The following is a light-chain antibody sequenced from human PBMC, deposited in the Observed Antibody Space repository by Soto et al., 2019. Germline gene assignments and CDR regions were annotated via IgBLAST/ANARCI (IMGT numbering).Light chain of an antibody. Sequence: DIQMTQSPSFLSASMGDSVTITCRASQAISTYLAWYQQRPGKAPNLLVYAASTLHSGVPSRFSGSGSGTEFTLTITSLQPEDVATYYCQQLHTYLLTFGGGTKVQIK. CDR2: AAS. CDR3: QQLHTYLLT. CDR1: QAISTY. V-gene: IGKV1-9*01. J-gene: IGKJ4*01.